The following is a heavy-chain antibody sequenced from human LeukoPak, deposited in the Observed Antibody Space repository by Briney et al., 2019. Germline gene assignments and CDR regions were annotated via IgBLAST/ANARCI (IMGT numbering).Heavy chain of an antibody. CDR3: EKVGSSWYEGVVVY. V-gene: IGHV3-23*01. CDR1: GFTFSSYA. CDR2: ISGSGGST. J-gene: IGHJ4*02. D-gene: IGHD6-13*01. Sequence: GGSLRLSCAASGFTFSSYAMSWVRQAPGKGLEWVSAISGSGGSTYYADSVKGRLTISRDNSKNTLYLQMNSLRAEDTAIYYCEKVGSSWYEGVVVYWGQGTLVTVSS.